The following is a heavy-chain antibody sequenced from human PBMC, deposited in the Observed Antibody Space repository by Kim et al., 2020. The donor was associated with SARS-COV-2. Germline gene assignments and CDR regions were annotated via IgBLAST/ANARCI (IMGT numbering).Heavy chain of an antibody. V-gene: IGHV5-10-1*01. CDR3: ARFRRDYSSGWLSSG. CDR2: IDPSDSYT. D-gene: IGHD6-19*01. CDR1: GYSFTSYW. J-gene: IGHJ4*02. Sequence: GESLKISCKGSGYSFTSYWISWVRQMPGKGLEWMGRIDPSDSYTNYSPSFQGHVTISADKSISTAYLQWSSLKASDTAMYYCARFRRDYSSGWLSSGWGQGTLVTVSS.